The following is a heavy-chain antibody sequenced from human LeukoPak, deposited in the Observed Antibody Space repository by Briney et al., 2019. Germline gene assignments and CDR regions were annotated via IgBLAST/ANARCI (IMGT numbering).Heavy chain of an antibody. CDR2: INHSGST. V-gene: IGHV4-34*01. Sequence: SETLSLTCAVYGGSFSGYYWSWIRQPPGKGLEWIGEINHSGSTNYNPSLKSRVTISVDTSKNQFSLKLSSVTAADTAVYYCARYWVLHWFDPWGQGTLVTVSS. CDR1: GGSFSGYY. D-gene: IGHD2-8*02. J-gene: IGHJ5*02. CDR3: ARYWVLHWFDP.